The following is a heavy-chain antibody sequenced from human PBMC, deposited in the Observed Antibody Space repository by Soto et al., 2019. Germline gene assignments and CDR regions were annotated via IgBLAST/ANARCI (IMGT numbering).Heavy chain of an antibody. Sequence: QVQLVQCGAEEKKPGASVKVSCKASRYTFTSYAMRWVRQAHGQRLEWMGWINAGNGNTKYSQKFQGRVTITRDTSASTAYMELSSLRSEVTAVYYCASSATTADYYYGMDVWGQGTTVTVSS. CDR3: ASSATTADYYYGMDV. CDR1: RYTFTSYA. CDR2: INAGNGNT. D-gene: IGHD1-26*01. V-gene: IGHV1-3*05. J-gene: IGHJ6*02.